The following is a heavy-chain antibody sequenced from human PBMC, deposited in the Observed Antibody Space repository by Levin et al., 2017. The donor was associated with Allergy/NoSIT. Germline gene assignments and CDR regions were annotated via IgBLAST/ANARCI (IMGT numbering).Heavy chain of an antibody. CDR3: ARHLPMGVVVPAAAYYYYYALDV. CDR2: ISHSGST. D-gene: IGHD2-2*01. Sequence: LVKPTQTLSLTCAVYGGSFNYYWSWIRQPPGKGLEWIGEISHSGSTSYNPSLKSRVTISVDTSKNQFSLKLSSVTAADTAVYYCARHLPMGVVVPAAAYYYYYALDVWGQGTTVTVSS. V-gene: IGHV4-34*01. CDR1: GGSFNYY. J-gene: IGHJ6*02.